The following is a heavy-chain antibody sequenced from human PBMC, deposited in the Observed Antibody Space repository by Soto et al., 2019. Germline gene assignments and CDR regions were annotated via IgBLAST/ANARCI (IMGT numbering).Heavy chain of an antibody. CDR1: SFTFTSYA. Sequence: GGSLTLSCVPASFTFTSYAMISVRQAPRKRLEWVAAISASCGATIHTASVNGRLTISSHNSKNTLYLPINNLGNTASAAYYCAKDVEGGRLFRGAFDYWGQGIQVTV. CDR2: ISASCGAT. J-gene: IGHJ4*02. V-gene: IGHV3-23*01. CDR3: AKDVEGGRLFRGAFDY. D-gene: IGHD1-26*01.